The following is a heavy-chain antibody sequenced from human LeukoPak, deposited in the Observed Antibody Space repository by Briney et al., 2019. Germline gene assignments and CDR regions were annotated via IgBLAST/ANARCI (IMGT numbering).Heavy chain of an antibody. CDR3: ARRKVAAGPTTTSRVGWFDP. D-gene: IGHD6-13*01. J-gene: IGHJ5*02. CDR2: IYYSGST. Sequence: SETLSLTCTVSGGSISSSSYYWRWIRQPPGKGLEWIGSIYYSGSTYYIPSLKSRVTISVGTSKNPFPLKLSSVTAPDTAVYYCARRKVAAGPTTTSRVGWFDPWAREPWSPSPQ. CDR1: GGSISSSSYY. V-gene: IGHV4-39*01.